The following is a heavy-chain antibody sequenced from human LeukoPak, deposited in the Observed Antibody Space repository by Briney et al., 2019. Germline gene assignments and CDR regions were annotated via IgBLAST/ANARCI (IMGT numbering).Heavy chain of an antibody. CDR2: INWSGKST. CDR1: GFAFDEHG. J-gene: IGHJ4*02. V-gene: IGHV3-20*04. Sequence: GGSLRLSCTASGFAFDEHGMTWVRQVPGKGLEWVSGINWSGKSTSYGDPVRGRFTISRDNAKNSLSLQMDNLRAEDTALYYCARAPITSPFYFDYWGQGTLVTVSS. CDR3: ARAPITSPFYFDY. D-gene: IGHD2-2*01.